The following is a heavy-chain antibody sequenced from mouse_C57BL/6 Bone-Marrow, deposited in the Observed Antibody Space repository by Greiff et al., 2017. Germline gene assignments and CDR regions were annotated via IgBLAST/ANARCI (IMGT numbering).Heavy chain of an antibody. D-gene: IGHD1-1*01. J-gene: IGHJ4*01. V-gene: IGHV1-82*01. CDR1: GYAFSSSW. CDR3: ARGYYRAMDY. CDR2: IYPGDGDT. Sequence: VQLQQSGPELVKPGASVKISCKASGYAFSSSWMNWVKQRPGTGLEWIGRIYPGDGDTNYNGKFKGKATLTADKSSSTAYRQLSSLTSEDSAVYFCARGYYRAMDYWGQGTSVTVSS.